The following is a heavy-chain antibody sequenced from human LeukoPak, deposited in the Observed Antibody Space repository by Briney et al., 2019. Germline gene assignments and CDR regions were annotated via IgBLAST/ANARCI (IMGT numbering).Heavy chain of an antibody. V-gene: IGHV3-21*01. CDR3: ARDLRYCSGGSCKGFDY. J-gene: IGHJ4*02. Sequence: GRSLRLSCAASGFTFSSYSMNWVRRAPGKGLEWVSSISSSSSYIYYADSVKGRFTISRDNAKNSLYLQMNSLRAEDTAVYYCARDLRYCSGGSCKGFDYWGQGTLVTVSS. CDR1: GFTFSSYS. CDR2: ISSSSSYI. D-gene: IGHD2-15*01.